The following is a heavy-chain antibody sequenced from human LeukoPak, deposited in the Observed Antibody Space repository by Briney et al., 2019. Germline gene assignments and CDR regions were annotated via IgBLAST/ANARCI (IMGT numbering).Heavy chain of an antibody. D-gene: IGHD6-19*01. Sequence: GRSLRLSCAASGFTFSSYAMHWVRQAPGKGLEWVAVISYDGSNKYYADSVKGRFTISRDNAKNSLYLQMNSLRIEDTAVYYCARDVSYTSGNFDYWGQGTLVTVSS. CDR3: ARDVSYTSGNFDY. V-gene: IGHV3-30-3*01. J-gene: IGHJ4*02. CDR2: ISYDGSNK. CDR1: GFTFSSYA.